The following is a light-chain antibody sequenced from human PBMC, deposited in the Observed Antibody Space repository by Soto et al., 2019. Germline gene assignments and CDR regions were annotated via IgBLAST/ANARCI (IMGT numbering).Light chain of an antibody. CDR2: ATS. V-gene: IGKV3-20*01. CDR3: QQYFGSSWT. J-gene: IGKJ1*01. CDR1: QSIDNRY. Sequence: EIVLTQSPGTLSSSPGERATLSCRASQSIDNRYLAWYQHKPGQAPRLLIYATSSRATGIPDRFGGSGSGTDFTLTINILEPEDFAVYYGQQYFGSSWTFGQGTKVDIK.